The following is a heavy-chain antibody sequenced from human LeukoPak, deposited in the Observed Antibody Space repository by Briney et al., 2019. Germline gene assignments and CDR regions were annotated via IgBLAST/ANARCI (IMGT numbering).Heavy chain of an antibody. V-gene: IGHV1-8*01. CDR1: GYIFTSYD. D-gene: IGHD1-14*01. CDR3: ARQTGTNALDI. Sequence: ASVKVSCKASGYIFTSYDINWVRQATGQGPAWMGWMKPNSGNTDYAQKFQGRVTMTRDTSISTAYMELSSLRSEDTAVYYCARQTGTNALDIWGQGTMVTVSS. CDR2: MKPNSGNT. J-gene: IGHJ3*02.